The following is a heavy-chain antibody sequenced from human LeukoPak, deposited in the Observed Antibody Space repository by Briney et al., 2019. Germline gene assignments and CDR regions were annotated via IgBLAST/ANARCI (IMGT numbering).Heavy chain of an antibody. D-gene: IGHD2-2*01. Sequence: ASVKVSCKVSGYTLTELSMHWVRQAPGKGLEWMGGFDPEDGETIYAQKFQGRVTMTEDTSTDTAYMELSSLRSEDTAVYYCATWDPTVVPAAMNAKGNFGAFDIWGQGTVVTVSS. CDR2: FDPEDGET. J-gene: IGHJ3*02. CDR3: ATWDPTVVPAAMNAKGNFGAFDI. V-gene: IGHV1-24*01. CDR1: GYTLTELS.